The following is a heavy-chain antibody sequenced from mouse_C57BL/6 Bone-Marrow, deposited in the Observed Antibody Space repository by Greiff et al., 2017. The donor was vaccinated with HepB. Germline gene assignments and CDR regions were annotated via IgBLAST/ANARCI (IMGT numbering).Heavy chain of an antibody. Sequence: VQLKESGAELVRPGASVKLSCTASGFNIKDYYMHWVKQRPEQGLEWIGRIDPEDGDTEYAPKFQGKATMTADTSSNTAYLQLSSLTSEDTAVYYCTATVGGAWFAYWGQGTLVTVSA. V-gene: IGHV14-1*01. CDR1: GFNIKDYY. CDR2: IDPEDGDT. CDR3: TATVGGAWFAY. D-gene: IGHD1-1*01. J-gene: IGHJ3*01.